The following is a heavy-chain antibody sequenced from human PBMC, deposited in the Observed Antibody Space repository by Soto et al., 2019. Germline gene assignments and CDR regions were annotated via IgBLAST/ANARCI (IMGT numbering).Heavy chain of an antibody. CDR2: INPSGGAT. D-gene: IGHD1-26*01. CDR1: GYTFTSYN. V-gene: IGHV1-46*03. J-gene: IGHJ4*02. CDR3: ASLSVGPNDLFDY. Sequence: QVQLVQSGAEVKKPGASVKVSCKASGYTFTSYNLHWVRQAPRQTLEWMGIINPSGGATSYAQKFQGRLTMTRDTSTSTVYMELSSLRSEDTAVYYCASLSVGPNDLFDYWGQGTLVTVSS.